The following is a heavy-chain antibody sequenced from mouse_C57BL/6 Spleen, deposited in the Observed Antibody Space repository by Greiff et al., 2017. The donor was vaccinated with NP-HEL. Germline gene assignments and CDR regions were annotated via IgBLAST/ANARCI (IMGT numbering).Heavy chain of an antibody. J-gene: IGHJ1*03. D-gene: IGHD1-1*01. V-gene: IGHV5-9-1*02. CDR2: ISSGGDYI. Sequence: DVHLVESGEGLVKPGGSLKLSCAASGFTFSSYAMSWVRQTPEKRLEWVAYISSGGDYIYYADTVKGRFTISRDNARNTLYLQMSSLKSEDTAMYYCTRVTTVVATDWYFDVWGTGTTVTVSS. CDR1: GFTFSSYA. CDR3: TRVTTVVATDWYFDV.